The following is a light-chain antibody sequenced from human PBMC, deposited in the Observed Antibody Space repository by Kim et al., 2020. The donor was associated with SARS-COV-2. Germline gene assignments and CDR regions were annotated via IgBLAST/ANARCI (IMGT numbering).Light chain of an antibody. V-gene: IGLV1-47*01. CDR3: AAWDDSLSGLYV. Sequence: QPVLTQPPSASGTPGQRVTISSSGSSSNIGSNYVYWYQQLPGTAPKLLIYRNNQRPSGVPDRFSGSKSGTSASLAISGLRSEDEADYYCAAWDDSLSGLYVFGTGTKVTVL. J-gene: IGLJ1*01. CDR1: SSNIGSNY. CDR2: RNN.